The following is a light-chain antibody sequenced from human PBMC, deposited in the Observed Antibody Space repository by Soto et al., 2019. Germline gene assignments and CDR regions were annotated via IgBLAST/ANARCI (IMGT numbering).Light chain of an antibody. CDR3: SSYTSSSTVL. CDR1: SSDIGGYNY. Sequence: QSVLTQPASVSGSPGQSITISCTGTSSDIGGYNYVSWYQQHPGKAPKLMISEVSNRPSGVSNRFSGSKSGNTASLTISGLQSEDEADYYCSSYTSSSTVLFGGGTQLTVL. J-gene: IGLJ2*01. CDR2: EVS. V-gene: IGLV2-14*01.